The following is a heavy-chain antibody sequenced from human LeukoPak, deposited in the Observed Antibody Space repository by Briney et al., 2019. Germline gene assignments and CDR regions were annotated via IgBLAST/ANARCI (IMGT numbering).Heavy chain of an antibody. J-gene: IGHJ4*02. D-gene: IGHD6-19*01. V-gene: IGHV5-51*07. CDR3: ARQVEYSSGWSHYFDY. Sequence: GASLKISCKGSGYSFTSYWIGWVHQIPGKGLEWMGIFYPGDSDTRYSPSFQGQVTISADKSISTAYLQWSSLKASDTAMYYCARQVEYSSGWSHYFDYWGQGTLVTVSS. CDR1: GYSFTSYW. CDR2: FYPGDSDT.